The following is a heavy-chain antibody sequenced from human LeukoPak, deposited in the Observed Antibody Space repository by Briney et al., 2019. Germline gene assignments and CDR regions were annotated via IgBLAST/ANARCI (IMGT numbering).Heavy chain of an antibody. Sequence: SETLSLTCTVSGDSINNNVYYWGWIRQPPGKGLEWIAIISYSGTTNYNPSLKSRVTISVDTSKNQSSLKLSSVTAADTAAYYCASGAAAGTVYWFDPWGQGTLVTVSS. V-gene: IGHV4-39*07. CDR2: ISYSGTT. CDR1: GDSINNNVYY. D-gene: IGHD6-13*01. J-gene: IGHJ5*02. CDR3: ASGAAAGTVYWFDP.